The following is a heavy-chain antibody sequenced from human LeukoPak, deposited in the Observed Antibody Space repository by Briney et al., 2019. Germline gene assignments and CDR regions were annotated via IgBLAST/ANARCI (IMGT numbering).Heavy chain of an antibody. V-gene: IGHV3-7*01. CDR3: AGFKRGSSSRFSNWFDP. Sequence: GGSLRLSCVGSGFTVSSNYMSWVRQAPGKGLEWVANIKQDGSEKYYVDSVKGRFTISRDNAKNSLYLQMNSLRAEDTAVYYCAGFKRGSSSRFSNWFDPWGQGTLVTVSS. CDR1: GFTVSSNY. CDR2: IKQDGSEK. D-gene: IGHD6-13*01. J-gene: IGHJ5*02.